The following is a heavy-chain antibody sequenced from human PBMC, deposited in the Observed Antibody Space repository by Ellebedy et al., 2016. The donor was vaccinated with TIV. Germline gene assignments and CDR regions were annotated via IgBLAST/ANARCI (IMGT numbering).Heavy chain of an antibody. CDR1: AYTFTVYY. V-gene: IGHV1-2*02. D-gene: IGHD2-2*01. Sequence: AASVKVSCKASAYTFTVYYMHWVRQAPGQGLEWMGWINPNGGGTNYAQKFQGRVTMTRDTSISTAYRELSGLRSDDTAVYYCARYCSSPSCYVENYSYYGMDVWGQGTTVTVSS. CDR3: ARYCSSPSCYVENYSYYGMDV. J-gene: IGHJ6*02. CDR2: INPNGGGT.